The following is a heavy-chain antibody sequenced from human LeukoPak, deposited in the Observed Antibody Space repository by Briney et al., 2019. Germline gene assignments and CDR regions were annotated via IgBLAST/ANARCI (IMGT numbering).Heavy chain of an antibody. CDR2: FNTDGSSS. J-gene: IGHJ4*02. Sequence: LPGGPLSLSCEGSGTSWMHWVRQAPGKGLERVSRFNTDGSSSSYADSVKGRFTISRDNGKNTFYLQMSSLRPEDTAMYYCATGDGVIMNYWGQGTRVTVSS. CDR1: GTSW. D-gene: IGHD2-8*01. CDR3: ATGDGVIMNY. V-gene: IGHV3-74*01.